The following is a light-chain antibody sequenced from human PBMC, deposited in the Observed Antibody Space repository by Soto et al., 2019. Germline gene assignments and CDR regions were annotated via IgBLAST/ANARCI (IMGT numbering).Light chain of an antibody. CDR3: QQYDDWPT. V-gene: IGKV3-15*01. CDR1: QSVNTN. J-gene: IGKJ5*01. CDR2: GAS. Sequence: EIVMTQSPATLSVSPGERATLSCRASQSVNTNLAWYQQKPGQAPRLLIYGASTRATGIPARFSGSGSGTEFSLTISSLQSGDFALYYCQQYDDWPTFGHGTRLEIK.